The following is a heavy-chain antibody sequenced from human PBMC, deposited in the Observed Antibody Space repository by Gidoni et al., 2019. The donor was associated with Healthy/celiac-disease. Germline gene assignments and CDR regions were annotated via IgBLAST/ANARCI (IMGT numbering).Heavy chain of an antibody. V-gene: IGHV4-61*02. Sequence: QVQLQESGPGLVKPSQTLSLTCTVSGGPISSGSYYWSWIRQPAGKGLEWIGRIYTSGSTNYNPSLKSRVTISVDTSKNQFSLKLSSVTAADTAVYYCACRNYGGNSVREVDYWGQGTLVTVSS. CDR2: IYTSGST. J-gene: IGHJ4*02. CDR3: ACRNYGGNSVREVDY. CDR1: GGPISSGSYY. D-gene: IGHD4-17*01.